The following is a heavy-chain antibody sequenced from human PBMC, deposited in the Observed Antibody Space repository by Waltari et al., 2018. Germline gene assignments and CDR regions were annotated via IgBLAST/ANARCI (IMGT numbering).Heavy chain of an antibody. CDR1: GGSISSSSYY. CDR2: IYYSGST. D-gene: IGHD5-12*01. J-gene: IGHJ2*01. V-gene: IGHV4-39*01. CDR3: ASSDGYNDGWYFDL. Sequence: QLQLQESGPGLVKPSETLSLTCTVSGGSISSSSYYWGWIRQPPGKGLEWIGSIYYSGSTYYNPSLKRRVTISVDTSKNQFSLKLSSVTAADTAVYYCASSDGYNDGWYFDLWGRGTLVTVSS.